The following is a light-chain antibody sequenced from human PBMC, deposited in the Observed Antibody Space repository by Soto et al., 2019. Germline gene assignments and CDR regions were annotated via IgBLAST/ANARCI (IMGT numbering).Light chain of an antibody. Sequence: QSVLTQPASVSGSPGQSITISCTGTSSDVGGYNYVSWYQQHPGKAPKLMIYDVSNRPSGVSNRFSGSKSGNTASLTISGLQAEDEADYYCSSYTSSRTLPLWVFGTGTKVTV. CDR1: SSDVGGYNY. CDR2: DVS. J-gene: IGLJ1*01. V-gene: IGLV2-14*01. CDR3: SSYTSSRTLPLWV.